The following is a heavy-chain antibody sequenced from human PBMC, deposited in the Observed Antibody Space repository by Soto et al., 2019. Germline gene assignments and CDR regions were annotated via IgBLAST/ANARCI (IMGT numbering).Heavy chain of an antibody. D-gene: IGHD1-26*01. J-gene: IGHJ6*02. CDR1: GYTFTSYY. Sequence: QVQLVQSGAEVKKPGASVKVSCKASGYTFTSYYMHWVRQAPGQGLEWMGIINPSGGSTSYAQKFQGRVTMTRDTSTSTVYMELSSRRSEDTAVYYCVWDRHGMDVWGQGTTVTVSS. CDR2: INPSGGST. CDR3: VWDRHGMDV. V-gene: IGHV1-46*01.